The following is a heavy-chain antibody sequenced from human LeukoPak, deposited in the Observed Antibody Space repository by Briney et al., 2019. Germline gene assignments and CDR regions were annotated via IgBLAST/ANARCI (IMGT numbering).Heavy chain of an antibody. V-gene: IGHV1-58*01. J-gene: IGHJ4*02. Sequence: ASVKVSCKASGFTFTSSAVQWVRQARGQRLEWIGWIVVGSGNTNHAQKFQERVTITRDMSTSTAYMELSSLRSEDTAVYYCAVSYYDIYEFDYWGQGTLVTVSS. CDR1: GFTFTSSA. D-gene: IGHD3-22*01. CDR2: IVVGSGNT. CDR3: AVSYYDIYEFDY.